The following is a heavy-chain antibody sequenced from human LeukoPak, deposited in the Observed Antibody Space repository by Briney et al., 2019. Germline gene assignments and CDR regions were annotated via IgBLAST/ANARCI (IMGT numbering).Heavy chain of an antibody. V-gene: IGHV4-59*01. D-gene: IGHD3-22*01. Sequence: PSETLSLTCTVSGGSISSYYWSWIRQPPGKGLEWLGYIYYSGSTNYNPSLKSRVTISVDTSKNQFSLKLSSVTAADTAVYYCARGVVIYDAFDIWGQGTMVTVPS. CDR1: GGSISSYY. CDR2: IYYSGST. J-gene: IGHJ3*02. CDR3: ARGVVIYDAFDI.